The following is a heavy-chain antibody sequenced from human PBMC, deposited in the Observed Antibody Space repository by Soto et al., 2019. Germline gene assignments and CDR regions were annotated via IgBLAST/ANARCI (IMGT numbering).Heavy chain of an antibody. Sequence: KTSETLSLTCTVSGGSISSGGYYWSWIRQHPGKGLEWIGYIYYSGSTYYNPSLKSRVTISVDTSKNQFSLKLSSVTAADTAVYYCARGRRGGVVAATSYFDYWGQGTLVTVSS. V-gene: IGHV4-31*03. CDR2: IYYSGST. J-gene: IGHJ4*02. D-gene: IGHD2-15*01. CDR3: ARGRRGGVVAATSYFDY. CDR1: GGSISSGGYY.